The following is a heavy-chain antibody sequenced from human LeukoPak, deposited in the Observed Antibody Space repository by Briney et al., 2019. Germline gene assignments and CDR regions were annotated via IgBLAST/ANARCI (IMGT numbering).Heavy chain of an antibody. Sequence: ASVKVPCKASGGTFSSYAISWVRQAPGQGLEWMGGIIPIFGTANYAQKFQGRVTITADESTSTAYMELSSLRSEDTAVYYCARDIQTYCSSTSCYAGDYWGQGTIVTVSS. CDR2: IIPIFGTA. CDR3: ARDIQTYCSSTSCYAGDY. V-gene: IGHV1-69*13. J-gene: IGHJ4*02. CDR1: GGTFSSYA. D-gene: IGHD2-2*01.